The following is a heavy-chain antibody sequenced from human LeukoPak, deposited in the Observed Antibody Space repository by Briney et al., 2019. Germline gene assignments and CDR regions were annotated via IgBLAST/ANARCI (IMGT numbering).Heavy chain of an antibody. D-gene: IGHD1-1*01. J-gene: IGHJ6*03. V-gene: IGHV4-4*07. Sequence: PSETLSLTCTVSGGSISSYYWSWIRQPAGKGLEWIGLIYPTGTTNYNPSLKSRVTISVDTSKNQFSLKLSSVTAADTAVYYCARGRTGTTRFYYYYMDVWGKGTTVTVSS. CDR1: GGSISSYY. CDR2: IYPTGTT. CDR3: ARGRTGTTRFYYYYMDV.